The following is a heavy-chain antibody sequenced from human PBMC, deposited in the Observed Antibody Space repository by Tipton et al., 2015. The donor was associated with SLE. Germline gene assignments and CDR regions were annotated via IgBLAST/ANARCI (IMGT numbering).Heavy chain of an antibody. Sequence: TLSLTCTVSGGSVKEYYWSWIRQAPGGGLEWIGFIYHDESPTYNPSLRRRVAMSVATSKNQFSLTLTSVTPADTAVYFCARYGSAFDVWGQGTVVSVSS. CDR2: IYHDESP. CDR3: ARYGSAFDV. V-gene: IGHV4-59*02. J-gene: IGHJ3*01. D-gene: IGHD1-1*01. CDR1: GGSVKEYY.